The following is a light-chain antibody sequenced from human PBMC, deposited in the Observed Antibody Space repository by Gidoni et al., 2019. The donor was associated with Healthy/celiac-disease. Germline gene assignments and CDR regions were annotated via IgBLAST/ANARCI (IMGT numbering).Light chain of an antibody. J-gene: IGLJ3*02. CDR2: SNN. CDR3: AAWDDSLNGRV. V-gene: IGLV1-44*01. CDR1: SSNIGSNT. Sequence: QSVLTHPPSASGTPGQRVTISCSGRSSNIGSNTVNWYQQLPGTAPKLLIYSNNQRPSGVPDRFSGSKSGTSASLAISGLQSEDEADYYCAAWDDSLNGRVFGGGTKLTVX.